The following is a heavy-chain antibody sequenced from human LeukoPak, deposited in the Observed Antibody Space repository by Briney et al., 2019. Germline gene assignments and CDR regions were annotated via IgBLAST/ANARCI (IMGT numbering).Heavy chain of an antibody. CDR2: IKPDGSEV. J-gene: IGHJ4*02. D-gene: IGHD5-24*01. CDR1: GLAFSNFW. V-gene: IGHV3-7*01. CDR3: AVDRRFKIFDY. Sequence: GGSLRLSCATSGLAFSNFWMYSVRQAPGKGLEWVASIKPDGSEVFYADSVKGRFNISRDNAKNSLFLQMTNLKAEDTAVYYCAVDRRFKIFDYWGQGTPVTVSS.